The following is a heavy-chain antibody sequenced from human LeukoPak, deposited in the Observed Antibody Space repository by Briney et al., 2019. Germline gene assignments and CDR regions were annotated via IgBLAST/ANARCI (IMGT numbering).Heavy chain of an antibody. J-gene: IGHJ5*02. CDR3: ARDHYDFWSGYPVSFDP. CDR1: GYTFTSYG. D-gene: IGHD3-3*01. CDR2: ISAYNGNT. V-gene: IGHV1-18*01. Sequence: ASVKVSCKAPGYTFTSYGISWVRQAPGQGLEWMGWISAYNGNTNYAQKLQGRVTMTTDTSTSTAYMELRSLRSDDTAVYYCARDHYDFWSGYPVSFDPWGQGTLVTVSS.